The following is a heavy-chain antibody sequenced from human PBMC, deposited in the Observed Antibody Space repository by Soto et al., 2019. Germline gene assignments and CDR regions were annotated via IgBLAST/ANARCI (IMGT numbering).Heavy chain of an antibody. CDR1: GYSFTNYW. CDR3: ARSRRGAYSSGWYSPSGSYTSGIDV. V-gene: IGHV5-51*01. CDR2: IYPGDSHT. Sequence: PGESLKISCKTSGYSFTNYWIGWVRQMPGKGLEWMGIIYPGDSHTRYSPSFQGQVTISADKSITTAYLQWTSLKASDTAMYYCARSRRGAYSSGWYSPSGSYTSGIDVWGQGTMVTVSS. J-gene: IGHJ6*02. D-gene: IGHD6-19*01.